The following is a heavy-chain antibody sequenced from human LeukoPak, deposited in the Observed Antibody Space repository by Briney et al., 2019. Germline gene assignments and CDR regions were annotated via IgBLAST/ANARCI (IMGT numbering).Heavy chain of an antibody. CDR2: ISSSSSYI. J-gene: IGHJ3*02. CDR1: GFTFSSYS. V-gene: IGHV3-21*01. Sequence: PGGSLRLSCAASGFTFSSYSMNWVRQAPGKGLEWVSSISSSSSYIYYADSVKGRFTISRDNAKNSLYLQMNSLRAEDTAVYYCARDHPYGGNSNDAFDIWGQGTMVTVSS. CDR3: ARDHPYGGNSNDAFDI. D-gene: IGHD4-23*01.